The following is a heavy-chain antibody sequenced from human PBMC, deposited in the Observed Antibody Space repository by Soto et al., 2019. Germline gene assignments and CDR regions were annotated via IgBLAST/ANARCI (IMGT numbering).Heavy chain of an antibody. V-gene: IGHV3-48*03. Sequence: EAELVESGGGLVQPGGSLTLSCAASGFIFSDYEVDWVRQAPGRGPEWISYISDGGTTIYYAASVKGRFTISRDDAKKSLYLHMENLRVDDTAIYFCVKEYCTGGICFDAFDLWGQGTVVTVSS. D-gene: IGHD2-8*02. CDR3: VKEYCTGGICFDAFDL. J-gene: IGHJ3*01. CDR2: ISDGGTTI. CDR1: GFIFSDYE.